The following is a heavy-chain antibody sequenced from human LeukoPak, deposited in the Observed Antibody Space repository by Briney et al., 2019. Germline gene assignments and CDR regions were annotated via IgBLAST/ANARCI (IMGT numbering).Heavy chain of an antibody. D-gene: IGHD4-23*01. J-gene: IGHJ3*02. CDR1: GYTFTNYD. CDR2: INAGNGNT. CDR3: ARDLTTVVTHAAFDI. V-gene: IGHV1-3*01. Sequence: GASVKVSCKTSGYTFTNYDITWVRQAPGQRLEWMGWINAGNGNTKYSQKFQGRVTITRDTSASTAYMELSSLRSDDTAVYYCARDLTTVVTHAAFDIWGQGTMVTVSS.